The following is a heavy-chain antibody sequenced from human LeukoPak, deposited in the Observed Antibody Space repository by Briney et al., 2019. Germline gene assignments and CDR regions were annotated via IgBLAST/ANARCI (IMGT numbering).Heavy chain of an antibody. J-gene: IGHJ5*02. D-gene: IGHD2-2*02. V-gene: IGHV3-7*03. Sequence: GGSLRLSCAAFGFTFNSYWMSWVRQAPGKGLEWVANIKKDGSEKYYVDSVKGRFTISRDNAKNSVYLQVNSLRAEDTAVYYCARAKDPYQLLYDWFDPWGQGTLVTVSS. CDR3: ARAKDPYQLLYDWFDP. CDR2: IKKDGSEK. CDR1: GFTFNSYW.